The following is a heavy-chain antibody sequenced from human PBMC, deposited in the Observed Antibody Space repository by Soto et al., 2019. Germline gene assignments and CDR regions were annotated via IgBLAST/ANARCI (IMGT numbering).Heavy chain of an antibody. V-gene: IGHV4-31*03. CDR1: GGSISSGGYY. CDR3: GRGVIAARYNCSDP. J-gene: IGHJ5*02. CDR2: IYYSGST. Sequence: PSETLSLTCTVSGGSISSGGYYWSWIRQHPGKGLEWIGYIYYSGSTYYNPSLKSRVTISVDTSKNQFSLKLSSVTAADTAVYSWGRGVIAARYNCSDPWGQGTRVTVSS. D-gene: IGHD6-6*01.